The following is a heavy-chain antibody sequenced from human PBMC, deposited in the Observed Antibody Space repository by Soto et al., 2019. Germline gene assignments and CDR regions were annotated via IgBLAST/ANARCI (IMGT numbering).Heavy chain of an antibody. CDR1: VFTFSGYS. CDR2: ISVSGNII. CDR3: VRDTMRASAAASLDY. D-gene: IGHD2-2*01. J-gene: IGHJ4*02. Sequence: PGGSLRLSCPASVFTFSGYSVHWVRQAPGRGLDWISYISVSGNIIKYAESVKGRFTISRDNADNSLHLHMSNLRVDDTALYFCVRDTMRASAAASLDYWGQGTQVTVS. V-gene: IGHV3-48*04.